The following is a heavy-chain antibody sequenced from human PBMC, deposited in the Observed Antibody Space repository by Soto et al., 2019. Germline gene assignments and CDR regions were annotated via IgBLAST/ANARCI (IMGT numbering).Heavy chain of an antibody. CDR3: ARSEYSGYDFYYYYYMDV. J-gene: IGHJ6*03. CDR2: ISSSSSYI. V-gene: IGHV3-21*01. D-gene: IGHD5-12*01. CDR1: GFTFSSYS. Sequence: EVQLVESGGGLVKPGGSLRLSCAASGFTFSSYSMNWVRQAPGKGLEWVSSISSSSSYIYYADSVKGRFTISRDNAKNSLYLQMNSLRAEDTAVYYCARSEYSGYDFYYYYYMDVWGKGTTVTVSS.